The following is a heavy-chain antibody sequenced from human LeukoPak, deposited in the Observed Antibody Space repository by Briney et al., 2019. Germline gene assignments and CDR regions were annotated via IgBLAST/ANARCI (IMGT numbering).Heavy chain of an antibody. J-gene: IGHJ4*02. CDR2: IYHSGST. V-gene: IGHV4-38-2*02. CDR1: GYSISSGYY. D-gene: IGHD2-15*01. Sequence: PSETLSLTCTVSGYSISSGYYWGWIRQPPGKWLEWIGSIYHSGSTYYNPSLKSRVTISVDTSKNQFSLKLSSVTAADTAVYYCARGGGPIPYWGQGTLVTVSS. CDR3: ARGGGPIPY.